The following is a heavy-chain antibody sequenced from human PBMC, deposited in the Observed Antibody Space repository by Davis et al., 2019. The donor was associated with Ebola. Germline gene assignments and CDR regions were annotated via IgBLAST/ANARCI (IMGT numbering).Heavy chain of an antibody. J-gene: IGHJ4*02. Sequence: GGSLRLSCAASGYTFTSYYIHWVRQAPGQGLEWMGVINPSDGSTIFAQKFQGRLSMTTDTSTSSVYMALGSLRYDDTAVYYCASGGVTNFAWWDSFDFWGQGTLVTVSS. CDR3: ASGGVTNFAWWDSFDF. D-gene: IGHD3-9*01. CDR1: GYTFTSYY. V-gene: IGHV1-46*01. CDR2: INPSDGST.